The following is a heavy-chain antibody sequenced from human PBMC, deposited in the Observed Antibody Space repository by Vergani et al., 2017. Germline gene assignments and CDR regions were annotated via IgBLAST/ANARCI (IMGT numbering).Heavy chain of an antibody. CDR3: ARGYDFWSGYYSS. J-gene: IGHJ5*02. CDR1: GGSLSSYY. D-gene: IGHD3-3*01. V-gene: IGHV4-59*01. CDR2: IYYSGST. Sequence: QVQLQESGPGLVKPSETLSLTCTVSGGSLSSYYWSWIRQPPGKGLEWIGYIYYSGSTNYNPSLKSRVTISVDTSKNQFSLKLSSVTAADTAVYYCARGYDFWSGYYSSWGQGTLVTVSS.